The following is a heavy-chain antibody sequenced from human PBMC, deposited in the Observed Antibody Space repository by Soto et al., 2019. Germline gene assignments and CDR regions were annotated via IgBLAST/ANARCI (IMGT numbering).Heavy chain of an antibody. CDR1: GYTFTSYG. J-gene: IGHJ6*02. V-gene: IGHV1-18*01. D-gene: IGHD1-26*01. CDR2: ISAYNGNT. CDR3: ARDPKGGSYYYYYYGMDV. Sequence: ASVKVSCKASGYTFTSYGISWVRQAPGQGLEWMGWISAYNGNTNYAQKLQGRVTMTTDTSTSTAYMELRSLRSDDTAVYYCARDPKGGSYYYYYYGMDVWGQGTTVTVSS.